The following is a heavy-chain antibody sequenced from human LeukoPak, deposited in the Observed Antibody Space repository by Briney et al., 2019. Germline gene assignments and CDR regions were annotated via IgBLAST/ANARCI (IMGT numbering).Heavy chain of an antibody. CDR3: ARDSGNYHYDMDV. CDR2: NFFHDGTT. D-gene: IGHD3-10*01. Sequence: ASVTVSFKTSGYSFNSHDVHWVRQAPGQGLEWMGINFFHDGTTSNTQKFPGRLTMTRDTSTSTVYMELSSLRSEDTAVYYCARDSGNYHYDMDVWGQGTTVIVSS. CDR1: GYSFNSHD. J-gene: IGHJ6*02. V-gene: IGHV1-46*02.